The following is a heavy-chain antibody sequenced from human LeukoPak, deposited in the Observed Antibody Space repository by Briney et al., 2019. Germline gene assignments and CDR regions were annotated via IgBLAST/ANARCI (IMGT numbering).Heavy chain of an antibody. V-gene: IGHV1-69*04. CDR2: IIPILGIA. D-gene: IGHD6-6*01. CDR1: GGTFSSYT. CDR3: ARDPRPYSSSSEDY. J-gene: IGHJ4*02. Sequence: SVKVSCKASGGTFSSYTISWVRQAPGQGLERVGRIIPILGIANYAQKFQGRVTITADKSTSTAYMELSSLRSEDTAVYYCARDPRPYSSSSEDYWGQGTLVTVSS.